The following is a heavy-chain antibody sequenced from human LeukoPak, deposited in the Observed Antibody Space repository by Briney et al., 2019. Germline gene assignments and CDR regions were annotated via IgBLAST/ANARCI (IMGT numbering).Heavy chain of an antibody. CDR2: IYYSGST. CDR1: GGSISSGGYY. V-gene: IGHV4-31*03. Sequence: SETLSLTCTVSGGSISSGGYYWSWIRQRPGKGLEWIGYIYYSGSTYYNPSLKSRVTISVDTSKNQFSLKLSSVTAADTAVYYCASSKKDYYGMDVWGQGTTVTVSS. J-gene: IGHJ6*02. CDR3: ASSKKDYYGMDV.